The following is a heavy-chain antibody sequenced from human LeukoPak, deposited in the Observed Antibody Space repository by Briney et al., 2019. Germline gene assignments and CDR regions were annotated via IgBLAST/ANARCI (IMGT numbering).Heavy chain of an antibody. Sequence: ASVKVSCKASAYTFTSYGITWVRQAPGQGLEWMGWISAYNGNTNYAQKVQGRVTMTTDTSTTTAYTELRSLRSDDTAVYYCARDYCSGGSCYFDYWGQGTLVTVSS. J-gene: IGHJ4*02. V-gene: IGHV1-18*01. CDR2: ISAYNGNT. CDR1: AYTFTSYG. D-gene: IGHD2-15*01. CDR3: ARDYCSGGSCYFDY.